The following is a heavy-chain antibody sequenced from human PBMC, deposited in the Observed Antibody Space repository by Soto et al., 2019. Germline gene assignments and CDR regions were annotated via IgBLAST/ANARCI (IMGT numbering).Heavy chain of an antibody. CDR1: CGSISSYY. Sequence: SETLSLTCTVSCGSISSYYWSWIRQPPGKGLEWIGYIYYSGSTNYNPSLKSRVTISVDTSKNQFSLKLSSVTAADTAVYYCARVLVGYSSGWYYFDYWGQGTLVTVSS. CDR3: ARVLVGYSSGWYYFDY. V-gene: IGHV4-59*01. D-gene: IGHD6-19*01. CDR2: IYYSGST. J-gene: IGHJ4*02.